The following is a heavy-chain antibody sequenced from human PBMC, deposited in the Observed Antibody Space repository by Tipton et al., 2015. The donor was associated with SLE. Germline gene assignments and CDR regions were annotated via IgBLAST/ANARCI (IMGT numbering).Heavy chain of an antibody. CDR2: ISSSGSTI. CDR1: GFIFSSHE. Sequence: SLRLSCAASGFIFSSHEMNWVRQAPGKGLEWVSYISSSGSTIYYADSVKGRFTISRDNAKNSLYLQMNSLRAEDTAVYYCARGDYYSGSYHDAFDVWGQGTVVTVSS. D-gene: IGHD3-10*01. V-gene: IGHV3-48*03. J-gene: IGHJ3*01. CDR3: ARGDYYSGSYHDAFDV.